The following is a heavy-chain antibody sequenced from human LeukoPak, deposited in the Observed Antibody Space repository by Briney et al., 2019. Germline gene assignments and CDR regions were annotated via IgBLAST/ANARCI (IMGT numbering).Heavy chain of an antibody. Sequence: PGGSLRLSCAASGFTLSSYGMHWVRQAPGKGLEWVAFIRYDGSNKYYADSVKGRFTISRDNSKNTLYLQMNSLRAEDTAVYYCARDHPHRMVRGVIEAFDIWGQGTMVTVSS. J-gene: IGHJ3*02. CDR1: GFTLSSYG. CDR3: ARDHPHRMVRGVIEAFDI. CDR2: IRYDGSNK. D-gene: IGHD3-10*01. V-gene: IGHV3-30*02.